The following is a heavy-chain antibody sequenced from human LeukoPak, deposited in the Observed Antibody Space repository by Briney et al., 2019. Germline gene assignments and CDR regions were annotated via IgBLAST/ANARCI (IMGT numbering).Heavy chain of an antibody. Sequence: GRSLRLSCAASGFTFSNYGMHWVRQAPGKGLEWVAVISYDGSNKYYADSVKGRFTISRDNSKNTLYLQMNSLRAEDTAVYYCASPSSTPGMDVWGQGTTVTVSS. D-gene: IGHD2-2*01. V-gene: IGHV3-30*03. CDR2: ISYDGSNK. CDR3: ASPSSTPGMDV. J-gene: IGHJ6*02. CDR1: GFTFSNYG.